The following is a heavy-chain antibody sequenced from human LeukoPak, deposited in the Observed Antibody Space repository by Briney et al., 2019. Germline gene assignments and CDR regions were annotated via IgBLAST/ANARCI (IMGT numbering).Heavy chain of an antibody. D-gene: IGHD6-13*01. V-gene: IGHV3-30*18. J-gene: IGHJ4*02. CDR3: AKDRRLGYSSSGDYFDY. Sequence: GGSRRLSCAASGFTFSSYGMHWVRQAPGKGLEWVAVISYDGSNKYYADSVKGRFTISRDNSKNTLYLQMNSLRAEDTAVYYCAKDRRLGYSSSGDYFDYWGQGTLVTVSS. CDR1: GFTFSSYG. CDR2: ISYDGSNK.